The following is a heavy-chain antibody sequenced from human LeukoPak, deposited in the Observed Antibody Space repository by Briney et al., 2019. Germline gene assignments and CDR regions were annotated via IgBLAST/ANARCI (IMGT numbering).Heavy chain of an antibody. CDR2: ISGSGGST. D-gene: IGHD6-19*01. Sequence: PGGSLRLSCAASGFTFSSYAMSWVRQAPGKGLEWVSAISGSGGSTYYADSVKGRFTISRDNSKNTLYLQMNSLRAEDTAVYYCAKDLRGWSQRGLVYWYFDLWGRGTLVTVSS. V-gene: IGHV3-23*01. J-gene: IGHJ2*01. CDR3: AKDLRGWSQRGLVYWYFDL. CDR1: GFTFSSYA.